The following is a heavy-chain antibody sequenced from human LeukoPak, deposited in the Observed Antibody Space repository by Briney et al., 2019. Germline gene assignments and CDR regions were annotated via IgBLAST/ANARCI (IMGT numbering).Heavy chain of an antibody. CDR1: GGSISSGSYY. Sequence: SETLSLTCTVSGGSISSGSYYWRWLRQPAGKGLEWLGSIYYSGRTYYTPSLKSRVTISIDTSKNQFSLKLNSVTAADTAVYYCARTRTQTGDFDYWGQGTLVTVSS. CDR2: IYYSGRT. CDR3: ARTRTQTGDFDY. D-gene: IGHD7-27*01. V-gene: IGHV4-39*01. J-gene: IGHJ4*02.